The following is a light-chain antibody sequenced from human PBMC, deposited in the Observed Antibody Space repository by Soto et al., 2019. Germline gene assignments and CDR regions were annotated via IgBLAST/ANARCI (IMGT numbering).Light chain of an antibody. J-gene: IGKJ1*01. CDR1: QSVLYSSNNKNY. CDR2: WAS. V-gene: IGKV4-1*01. Sequence: DIVMTQSPDSLAVSLGERATVNCKSRQSVLYSSNNKNYLAWYQQKPGQPPKLLIYWASTRESGVPDRFSGRGSGTDFTLTISSLQAENAAVYYCQQYYSTPWTFGQGTKVDIK. CDR3: QQYYSTPWT.